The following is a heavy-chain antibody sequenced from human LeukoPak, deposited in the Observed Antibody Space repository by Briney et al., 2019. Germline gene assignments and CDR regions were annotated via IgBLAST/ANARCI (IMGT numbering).Heavy chain of an antibody. CDR3: ASSGSYRFDY. CDR1: GFTFSSYS. V-gene: IGHV3-48*02. Sequence: GGSLRLSCAASGFTFSSYSMNWVRQAPGKGLEWVSHITASGTAMFYADSVKGCFTISRDNAKNSLYLQMNSLRDEDTAVYYCASSGSYRFDYWGQGTLVTVSS. D-gene: IGHD1-26*01. J-gene: IGHJ4*02. CDR2: ITASGTAM.